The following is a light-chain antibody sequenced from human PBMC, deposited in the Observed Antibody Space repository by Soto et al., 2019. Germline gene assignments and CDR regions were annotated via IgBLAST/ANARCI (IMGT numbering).Light chain of an antibody. CDR3: QQLVSYPQ. Sequence: DIQLTQSPSFLSASIGDRVTITCRASQVIGIYLAWYQQKPGKAPNLLISAASTLQSGVPSRFSGSGSGTEFTLTISSLQPEDCATYYCQQLVSYPQFGGGTKVEIK. V-gene: IGKV1-9*01. CDR1: QVIGIY. J-gene: IGKJ4*02. CDR2: AAS.